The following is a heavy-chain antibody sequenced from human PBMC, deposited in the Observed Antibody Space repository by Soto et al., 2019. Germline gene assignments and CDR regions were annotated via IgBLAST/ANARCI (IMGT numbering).Heavy chain of an antibody. V-gene: IGHV3-30*18. D-gene: IGHD2-2*01. CDR3: AKDLSAEGVVVPAAHPSDYYYYGMDV. J-gene: IGHJ6*02. CDR2: ISYDGSNK. CDR1: GFTFSSYG. Sequence: GGSLRLSCAASGFTFSSYGMHWVRQAPGKGLEWVAVISYDGSNKYYADSVKGRFTISRDNSKNTQYLQMNSLRAEDTAVYYCAKDLSAEGVVVPAAHPSDYYYYGMDVWGQGTTVTVSS.